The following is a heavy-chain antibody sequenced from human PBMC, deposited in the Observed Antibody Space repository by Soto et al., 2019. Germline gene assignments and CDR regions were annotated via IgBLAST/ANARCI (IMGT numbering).Heavy chain of an antibody. CDR3: ARPTGNRFDS. Sequence: QVQLQESGPGLVKPSQTLSLTCTVSGGSISSGGYYWSWIRQHPGKGLEWIGYVHYSGSTYYNPYVKSQVTIPMDTSNHQFSLRLASVTAADTAVYYCARPTGNRFDSWGQGSLVTVSS. CDR1: GGSISSGGYY. J-gene: IGHJ4*02. CDR2: VHYSGST. D-gene: IGHD1-1*01. V-gene: IGHV4-31*01.